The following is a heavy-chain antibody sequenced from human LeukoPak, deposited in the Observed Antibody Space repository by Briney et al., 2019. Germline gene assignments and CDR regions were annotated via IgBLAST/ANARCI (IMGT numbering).Heavy chain of an antibody. CDR1: GFTFDDYG. Sequence: PGGSLRLSCAASGFTFDDYGMSWVRQAPGKGLEWVSGINWNGGSTGYADSVKGRFTISRDNAKNSLYLQMNSLRAEDTALYYCARGGYCNNGVCQSYFDYWGQGTLVTVSS. CDR2: INWNGGST. J-gene: IGHJ4*02. V-gene: IGHV3-20*04. D-gene: IGHD2-8*01. CDR3: ARGGYCNNGVCQSYFDY.